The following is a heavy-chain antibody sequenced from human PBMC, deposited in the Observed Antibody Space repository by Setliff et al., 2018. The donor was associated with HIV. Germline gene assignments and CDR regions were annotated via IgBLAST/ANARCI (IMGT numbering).Heavy chain of an antibody. V-gene: IGHV4-31*03. CDR1: GGSISSGGYY. CDR3: ARGERYSSSWYEGDNGFDP. D-gene: IGHD6-13*01. CDR2: IYYSGST. Sequence: ASETLSLTCTVSGGSISSGGYYWSWIRQHPGKGLEWIGYIYYSGSTNYSPSLKRRVTISADTSKNQFSLKLTSVTAADTAVYYCARGERYSSSWYEGDNGFDPWGQGTLVTVSS. J-gene: IGHJ5*02.